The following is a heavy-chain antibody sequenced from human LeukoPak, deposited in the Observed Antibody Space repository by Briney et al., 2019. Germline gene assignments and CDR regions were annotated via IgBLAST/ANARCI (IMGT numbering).Heavy chain of an antibody. V-gene: IGHV3-23*01. D-gene: IGHD1-26*01. J-gene: IGHJ4*02. CDR3: AKDARGSYDY. Sequence: GESLRLCCSASGFTFSSYAMSWVRQAPGKGLEWVSAISGSGGSTYYADSVKGRFTISRDNSKNTLYLQMNSLRAEDTAVYYCAKDARGSYDYWGQGTLVTVSS. CDR1: GFTFSSYA. CDR2: ISGSGGST.